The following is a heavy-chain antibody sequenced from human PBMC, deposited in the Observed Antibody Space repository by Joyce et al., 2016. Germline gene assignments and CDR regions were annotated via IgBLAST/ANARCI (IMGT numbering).Heavy chain of an antibody. Sequence: EVQVLESGGGLVQPGGSLRLSCAASGFTFSSYAMSWVRQSPGKGLEWVSTVRASGTATYYADAVKGRFTISRDNSQNSLYLQMNSLRAEDTAVYYCATWAPTNYDFWSGYSYYFDYWGQGTLVTVSS. D-gene: IGHD3-3*01. V-gene: IGHV3-23*01. CDR1: GFTFSSYA. J-gene: IGHJ4*02. CDR2: VRASGTAT. CDR3: ATWAPTNYDFWSGYSYYFDY.